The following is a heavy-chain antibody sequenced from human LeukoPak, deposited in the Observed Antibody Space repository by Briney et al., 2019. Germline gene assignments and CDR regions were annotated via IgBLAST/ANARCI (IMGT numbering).Heavy chain of an antibody. D-gene: IGHD5-24*01. J-gene: IGHJ5*02. CDR3: ARDRRDGYNYNWFDP. V-gene: IGHV4-59*01. CDR2: IYYSGST. CDR1: GGSISSYY. Sequence: SETLSLTCTVSGGSISSYYWSWIRQPPGKGLEWIGYIYYSGSTNYDPSLKSRVTISVDTSKNQFSLKLSSVTAADTAVYYCARDRRDGYNYNWFDPWGQGTLVTVSS.